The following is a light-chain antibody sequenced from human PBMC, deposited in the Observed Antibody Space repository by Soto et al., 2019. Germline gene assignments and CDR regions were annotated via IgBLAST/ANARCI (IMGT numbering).Light chain of an antibody. V-gene: IGLV1-44*01. Sequence: QSVVTQPPSASGTPGQRVTIYCSGRSSNIGSNAVNWYQQFPGMAPKVLIYNNNERPSVVPDRFSGAKSGASASLAICGLKYEYEADYYCATCDVGLNGWVFGGGTKLTV. CDR2: NNN. CDR1: SSNIGSNA. J-gene: IGLJ3*02. CDR3: ATCDVGLNGWV.